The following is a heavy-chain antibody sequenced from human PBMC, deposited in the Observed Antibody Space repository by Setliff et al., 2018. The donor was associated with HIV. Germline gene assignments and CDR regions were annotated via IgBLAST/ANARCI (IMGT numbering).Heavy chain of an antibody. J-gene: IGHJ4*02. CDR3: ASLCQYRGRDWFDF. Sequence: PSETLSLTCTVSGGSISSSSYYWGWVRQPPGKGLEWIGSIYYSGSTYCNPSLKSRVIISIDMSKNQFSLKLSSVTAPDTAVYYCASLCQYRGRDWFDFWGQGTLVTAFS. CDR1: GGSISSSSYY. V-gene: IGHV4-39*01. D-gene: IGHD5-12*01. CDR2: IYYSGST.